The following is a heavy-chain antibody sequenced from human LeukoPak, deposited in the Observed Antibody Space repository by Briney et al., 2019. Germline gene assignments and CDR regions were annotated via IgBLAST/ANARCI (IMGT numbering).Heavy chain of an antibody. CDR2: IIPIFGIA. J-gene: IGHJ5*02. Sequence: SVTVSCKAYGGTFSSYAISWVRQAPGQGLEWMGRIIPIFGIANYAQKFQGRVTITADKSTSTAYMELSSLRSEDTAVYYCARRDPHTMKFDPWGQGTLVTVSS. V-gene: IGHV1-69*04. CDR3: ARRDPHTMKFDP. D-gene: IGHD3-22*01. CDR1: GGTFSSYA.